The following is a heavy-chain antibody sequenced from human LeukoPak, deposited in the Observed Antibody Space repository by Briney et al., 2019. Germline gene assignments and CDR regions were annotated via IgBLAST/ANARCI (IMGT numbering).Heavy chain of an antibody. D-gene: IGHD3-10*01. CDR1: GFTFSTYG. CDR2: IQSNGDSE. Sequence: GGSLRLSCVASGFTFSTYGMHWVRQAPGKGLEWVAFIQSNGDSEFYVDSVKGRFTISRDNSKNTVYLQMSSLRVEDTAVYYCARDPAGFWGQGTLVTVSS. J-gene: IGHJ4*02. CDR3: ARDPAGF. V-gene: IGHV3-30*02.